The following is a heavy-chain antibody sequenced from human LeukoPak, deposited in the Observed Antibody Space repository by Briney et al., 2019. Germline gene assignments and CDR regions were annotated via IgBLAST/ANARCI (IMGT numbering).Heavy chain of an antibody. Sequence: PGGSLRLSCAASGFTFSSYWMHWVRQAPGKGLVWVSRINSDGSSTSYADSVKGRFTIPRDNAKNTLYLQMNSLRAEDTAVYYCARPAVAGTRVYHFDYWGQGTLVTVSS. J-gene: IGHJ4*02. D-gene: IGHD6-19*01. CDR1: GFTFSSYW. V-gene: IGHV3-74*01. CDR3: ARPAVAGTRVYHFDY. CDR2: INSDGSST.